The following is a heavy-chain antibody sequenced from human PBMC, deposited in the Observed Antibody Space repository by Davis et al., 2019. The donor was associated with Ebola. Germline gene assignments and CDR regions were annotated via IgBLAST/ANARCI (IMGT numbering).Heavy chain of an antibody. CDR2: INSDGSTT. D-gene: IGHD3-10*01. Sequence: GESLKISCAASGFTFSSYWMHWVRQAPGKGLVWVSRINSDGSTTSYADSVKGRFTISRDNAKNTLYLQKNSLRVEDTAVYYCASPTGDYWGQGTLVTVSS. CDR1: GFTFSSYW. CDR3: ASPTGDY. V-gene: IGHV3-74*01. J-gene: IGHJ4*02.